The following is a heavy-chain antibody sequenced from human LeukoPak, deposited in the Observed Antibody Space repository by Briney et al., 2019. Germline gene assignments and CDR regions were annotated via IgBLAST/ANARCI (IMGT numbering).Heavy chain of an antibody. Sequence: AGESLKISCKGSGYSFTSYWIGWVRQMPGKGLEWMGIIYPDDSDTRYSPSLEGQVTISADKSISTAYLQWSSLKASDTAMYYCVRPAGGSYYGGFDYWGQGTLVTVSS. V-gene: IGHV5-51*01. CDR3: VRPAGGSYYGGFDY. J-gene: IGHJ4*02. CDR1: GYSFTSYW. D-gene: IGHD1-26*01. CDR2: IYPDDSDT.